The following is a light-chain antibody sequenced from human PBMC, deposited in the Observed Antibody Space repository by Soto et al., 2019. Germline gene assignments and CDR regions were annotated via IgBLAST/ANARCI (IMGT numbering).Light chain of an antibody. CDR2: AAS. V-gene: IGKV1-39*01. J-gene: IGKJ1*01. CDR3: QEYYSNPRT. Sequence: RLILSSFSLATSDRDIIPITCRASQTIIGYLNWYQQKPGNAPKLLIHAASTLQSGVPSRFSGSGSGTEFTFTISSLQPDDFATYYCQEYYSNPRTFGQGTKVDIK. CDR1: QTIIGY.